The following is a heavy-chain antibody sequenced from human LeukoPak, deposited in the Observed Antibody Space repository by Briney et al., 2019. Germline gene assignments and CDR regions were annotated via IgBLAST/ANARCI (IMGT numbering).Heavy chain of an antibody. J-gene: IGHJ5*02. D-gene: IGHD3-10*01. CDR3: ARVTGVLWFGELLSAPNWFDP. CDR2: INHSGSN. V-gene: IGHV4-34*01. Sequence: SETLSLTCAVYGGSFSGYYWSWIRQPPGKGLEWIGEINHSGSNKYNPSLTSRGNISVDTSNNQFSLKLSSVTAADTAVYYCARVTGVLWFGELLSAPNWFDPWGQGTLVTVSS. CDR1: GGSFSGYY.